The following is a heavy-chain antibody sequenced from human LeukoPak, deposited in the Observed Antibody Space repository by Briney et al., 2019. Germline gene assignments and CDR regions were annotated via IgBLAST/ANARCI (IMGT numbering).Heavy chain of an antibody. CDR2: ISYDGSNK. D-gene: IGHD3-9*01. CDR1: GFTFSSYA. Sequence: GGSLRLSCAASGFTFSSYAMHWVRQAPGKGLEWVAVISYDGSNKYYADSVKGRFTISRDNSKNTLYLQMNSLRAEGTAVYYCARVRVDPDILTGYYSPIDYWGQGTLVTVSS. J-gene: IGHJ4*02. V-gene: IGHV3-30-3*01. CDR3: ARVRVDPDILTGYYSPIDY.